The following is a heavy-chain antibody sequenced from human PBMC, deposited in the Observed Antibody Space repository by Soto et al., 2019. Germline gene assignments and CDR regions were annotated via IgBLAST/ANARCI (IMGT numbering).Heavy chain of an antibody. J-gene: IGHJ3*02. D-gene: IGHD3-9*01. CDR3: ARGGSTDWQVALGM. V-gene: IGHV4-34*01. CDR2: SNHRGSN. Sequence: SETLSLTCVVSGGSFDTYYWNWIRQSPGKGLEWIGESNHRGSNNYSPSLKSRVTISLDTSKNQFSLKLTSVTAADTAVYYCARGGSTDWQVALGMWGQGTMVTVSS. CDR1: GGSFDTYY.